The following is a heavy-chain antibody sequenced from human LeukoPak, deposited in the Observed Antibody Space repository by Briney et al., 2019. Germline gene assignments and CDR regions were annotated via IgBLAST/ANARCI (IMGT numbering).Heavy chain of an antibody. D-gene: IGHD2-15*01. Sequence: GGSLRLSCAASGFTFSSYAMSWVRQAPGKGLEWVSAISGSGGSTYYADSVKGRFTISRDNSKNTLYLQMNSLRAEDTAVYCCAKDRVSAEVAATPDYWGQGTLVTVSS. CDR1: GFTFSSYA. CDR2: ISGSGGST. CDR3: AKDRVSAEVAATPDY. V-gene: IGHV3-23*01. J-gene: IGHJ4*02.